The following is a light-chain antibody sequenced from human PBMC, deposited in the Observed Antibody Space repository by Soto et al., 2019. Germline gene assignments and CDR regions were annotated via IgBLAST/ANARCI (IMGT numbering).Light chain of an antibody. CDR3: QQYNNWPLT. CDR1: QSVRSN. V-gene: IGKV3-15*01. Sequence: EIVMTQCPATLSVSPGERTTLSCRASQSVRSNLAWYQQKPGQAPRILIYGASTRAAGIPARFSGSGSGTEFTLTISSLQSEDFEVYYCQQYNNWPLTFGQGTKV. J-gene: IGKJ1*01. CDR2: GAS.